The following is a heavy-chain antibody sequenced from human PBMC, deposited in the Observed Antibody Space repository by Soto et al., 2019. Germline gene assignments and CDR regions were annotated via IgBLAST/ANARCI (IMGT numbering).Heavy chain of an antibody. Sequence: QITLKESGPTLVKPTQTLTLTCSFSGFSLSTSGVGVGWIRQPPGKALEWLALISWDDDKRYSPSLKSRLTITKDTSINQVVLTMTIMDPVDTATYYCAHRGSRFGVVQYYFHYWGQGTLVTVSS. V-gene: IGHV2-5*02. CDR1: GFSLSTSGVG. CDR2: ISWDDDK. CDR3: AHRGSRFGVVQYYFHY. D-gene: IGHD3-3*01. J-gene: IGHJ4*02.